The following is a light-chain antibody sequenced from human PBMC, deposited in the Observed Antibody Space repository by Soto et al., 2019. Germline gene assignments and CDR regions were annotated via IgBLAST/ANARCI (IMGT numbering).Light chain of an antibody. CDR1: QSVSSY. CDR2: DAS. J-gene: IGKJ5*01. CDR3: QQRSNWPIT. V-gene: IGKV3-11*01. Sequence: EIVLTQSPATLCLSPVARATLSCRASQSVSSYLAWYQQKPGQGPRLLIYDASNRATGVSARFSGSGSGTDFTLTISSLEPEDFAVYYCQQRSNWPITVGQGTRLEIK.